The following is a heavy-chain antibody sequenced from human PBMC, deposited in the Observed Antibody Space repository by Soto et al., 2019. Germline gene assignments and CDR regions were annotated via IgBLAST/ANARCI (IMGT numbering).Heavy chain of an antibody. V-gene: IGHV1-46*01. Sequence: QVQLVQSGAEVKKPGASVKVSCKASGYTFINYYMHWVRQAPGQGLEWMGIINPNGGSTTYAQKFQGRVTLTRDTSTNTVNMELSSLRSEETAVYYCAREQWLVRRNDPFDIWGQGTMVTVSS. D-gene: IGHD6-19*01. CDR3: AREQWLVRRNDPFDI. J-gene: IGHJ3*02. CDR2: INPNGGST. CDR1: GYTFINYY.